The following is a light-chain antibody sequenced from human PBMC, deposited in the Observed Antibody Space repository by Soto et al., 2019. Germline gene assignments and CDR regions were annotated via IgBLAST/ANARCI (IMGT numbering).Light chain of an antibody. CDR3: QQYNAWPPLIT. V-gene: IGKV3-15*01. CDR2: DAS. CDR1: QSVSSD. Sequence: EIVMTQSPATLSVSPGERVTLSCRASQSVSSDLAWFQQKSGQAPRLLIYDASTRATGVPARFSGSESGTDFTLTISSLQSEDFAVYYCQQYNAWPPLITFGQGTRLEI. J-gene: IGKJ5*01.